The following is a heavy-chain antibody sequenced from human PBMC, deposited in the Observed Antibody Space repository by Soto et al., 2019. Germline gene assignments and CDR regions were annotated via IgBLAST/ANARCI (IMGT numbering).Heavy chain of an antibody. D-gene: IGHD1-26*01. CDR2: ISGVDDST. CDR1: GFLVTNYE. J-gene: IGHJ4*02. Sequence: EVQLLESGGGLVKPGGSLRLSVASSGFLVTNYENSGFRQAPGRGLEWVSGISGVDDSTSYADSVKGRLTISRDNSKNTLFLQMNNLRAADTAVYYCARRASGGTYFDYWGQGTLVTVSS. CDR3: ARRASGGTYFDY. V-gene: IGHV3-23*01.